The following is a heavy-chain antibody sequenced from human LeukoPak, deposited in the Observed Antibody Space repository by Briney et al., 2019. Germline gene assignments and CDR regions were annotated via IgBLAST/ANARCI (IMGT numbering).Heavy chain of an antibody. Sequence: GRSLRLSCAASGFTFSSYSMNWVRQAPGKGPEWVSYISSTGNTIYCADSVKGRFTISRDNAKNSLYLQMNSLRDEDTAVYYCARWFGESSYNWFDPWGQGTLVTVSS. CDR2: ISSTGNTI. J-gene: IGHJ5*02. CDR3: ARWFGESSYNWFDP. CDR1: GFTFSSYS. D-gene: IGHD3-10*01. V-gene: IGHV3-48*02.